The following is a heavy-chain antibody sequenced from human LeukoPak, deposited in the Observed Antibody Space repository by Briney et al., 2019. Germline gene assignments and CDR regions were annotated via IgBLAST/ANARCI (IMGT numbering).Heavy chain of an antibody. CDR2: IYYSGST. CDR3: ASRTRASHNFDY. D-gene: IGHD1-26*01. CDR1: GGSISSGDYY. Sequence: SETLSLTCTVSGGSISSGDYYWSWIRQPPGKGLKWIGYIYYSGSTYYNPSLKSRVTISVDTSKNQFSLKLSSVTATDTAVYYCASRTRASHNFDYWGQGTLVTVSS. V-gene: IGHV4-30-4*01. J-gene: IGHJ4*02.